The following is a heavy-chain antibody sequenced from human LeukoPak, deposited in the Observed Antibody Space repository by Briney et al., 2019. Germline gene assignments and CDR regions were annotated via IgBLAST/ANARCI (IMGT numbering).Heavy chain of an antibody. CDR3: AKDMGYDILTGPDAFDI. Sequence: GGSLRLSCAASGFTFSNYWMNWVRQAPGKALEWVANIKQDGSEKKYVDSVKGRFTISRDNAKNSLYLQMNSLRAEDTALYYCAKDMGYDILTGPDAFDIWGQGTMVTVSS. D-gene: IGHD3-9*01. CDR2: IKQDGSEK. CDR1: GFTFSNYW. V-gene: IGHV3-7*03. J-gene: IGHJ3*02.